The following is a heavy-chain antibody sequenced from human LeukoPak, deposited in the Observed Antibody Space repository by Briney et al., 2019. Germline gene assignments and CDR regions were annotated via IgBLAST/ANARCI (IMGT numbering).Heavy chain of an antibody. Sequence: SETLSLTCNVSGGSISSYYWIWIRQPPGKGLEWIGYIYYSGSTNYNPSLKSRVTISVDTSKNQFSLKLSSVTAADTAVYYCAREQEYSSSPDAFDIWGQGTMVTVSS. CDR3: AREQEYSSSPDAFDI. J-gene: IGHJ3*02. CDR1: GGSISSYY. CDR2: IYYSGST. V-gene: IGHV4-59*01. D-gene: IGHD6-6*01.